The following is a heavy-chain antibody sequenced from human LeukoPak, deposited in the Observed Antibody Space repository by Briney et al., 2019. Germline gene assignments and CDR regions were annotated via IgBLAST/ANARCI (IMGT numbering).Heavy chain of an antibody. CDR3: ANGGCSSTSCHDYYYYYMDV. J-gene: IGHJ6*03. V-gene: IGHV3-23*01. CDR2: ITGSGGST. D-gene: IGHD2-2*01. CDR1: GFTFSSYA. Sequence: GGSLRLSCAASGFTFSSYAMSWVRQAPGKGLEWVSTITGSGGSTYYAASVKGRFTISRDNSKNTLYLQMNSLRAEDTAVYYCANGGCSSTSCHDYYYYYMDVWGKGTTVTVSS.